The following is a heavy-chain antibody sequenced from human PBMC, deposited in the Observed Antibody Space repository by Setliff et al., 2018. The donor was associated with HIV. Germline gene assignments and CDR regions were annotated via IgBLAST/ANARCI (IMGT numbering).Heavy chain of an antibody. J-gene: IGHJ6*03. CDR3: ASAYCGGDCYSRTRKFYYYYYMDV. D-gene: IGHD2-21*02. CDR2: IYYSGST. Sequence: SETLSLTCSVSGGSTTSGGYYWSWIRQHPGKGLEYIGYIYYSGSTNYNPSLKSRVTMSVDTSKNQFSLKLSSVTAADTAVYYCASAYCGGDCYSRTRKFYYYYYMDVWGKGTTVTVSS. CDR1: GGSTTSGGYY. V-gene: IGHV4-61*08.